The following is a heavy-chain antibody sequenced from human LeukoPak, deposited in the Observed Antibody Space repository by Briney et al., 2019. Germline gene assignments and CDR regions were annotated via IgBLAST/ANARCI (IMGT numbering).Heavy chain of an antibody. Sequence: GGSLRLSCPASGFTFSSFAVHWVRQAPAKGLEWVAVISYDGNNKYYADSVKGRFTISRDDSKSTLYLQMNSLRPEDTAVYYCARSGCSSTSCYMRGGYYYYMDVWGKGTTVTVSS. V-gene: IGHV3-30*04. D-gene: IGHD2-2*02. CDR3: ARSGCSSTSCYMRGGYYYYMDV. CDR2: ISYDGNNK. J-gene: IGHJ6*03. CDR1: GFTFSSFA.